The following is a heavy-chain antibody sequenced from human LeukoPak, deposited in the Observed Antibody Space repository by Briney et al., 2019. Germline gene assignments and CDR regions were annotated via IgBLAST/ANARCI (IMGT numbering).Heavy chain of an antibody. J-gene: IGHJ4*02. CDR3: TRHIAAAGPDY. CDR1: GYSFTTYW. V-gene: IGHV5-51*01. CDR2: IYPGDSDT. Sequence: KTGESLKISCETSGYSFTTYWIGWVRQLPGKGLEWMSIIYPGDSDTRYSPSFQGQVTISADKSISTAYLQWSSLKASDTAIYYCTRHIAAAGPDYWGQGTLVTVSS. D-gene: IGHD6-13*01.